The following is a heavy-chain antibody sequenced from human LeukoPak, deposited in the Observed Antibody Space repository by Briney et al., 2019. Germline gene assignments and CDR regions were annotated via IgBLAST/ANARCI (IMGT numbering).Heavy chain of an antibody. CDR2: ISYSGST. J-gene: IGHJ4*02. CDR3: ARDRTAIMGYTHFDY. CDR1: GGSISIYY. V-gene: IGHV4-59*01. Sequence: SETLSLTCTVSGGSISIYYWSWIRQPPGKGLEWIGYISYSGSTNYNPSLKSRVTVSVDTSKNQFSLKLSSVTAADTAVYYCARDRTAIMGYTHFDYWGQGTLVTVSS. D-gene: IGHD2-21*02.